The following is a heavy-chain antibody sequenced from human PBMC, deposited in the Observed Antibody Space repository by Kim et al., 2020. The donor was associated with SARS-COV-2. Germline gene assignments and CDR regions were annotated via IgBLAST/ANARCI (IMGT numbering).Heavy chain of an antibody. CDR1: GGTFSSYA. CDR3: ASNDIVVVPAASSSLYYYYGMDV. J-gene: IGHJ6*02. CDR2: IIPIFGTA. Sequence: SVKVSCKASGGTFSSYAISWVRQAPGQGLEWMGGIIPIFGTANYAQKFQGRVTITADESTSTAYMELSSLRSEDTAVYYCASNDIVVVPAASSSLYYYYGMDVWGQGTTVTVSS. V-gene: IGHV1-69*13. D-gene: IGHD2-2*01.